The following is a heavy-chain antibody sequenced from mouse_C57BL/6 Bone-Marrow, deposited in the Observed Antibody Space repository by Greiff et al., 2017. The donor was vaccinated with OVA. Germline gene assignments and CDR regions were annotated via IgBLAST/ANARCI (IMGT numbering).Heavy chain of an antibody. CDR2: IDPSDSYT. CDR1: GYTFTSYW. D-gene: IGHD2-4*01. CDR3: TVGLYDDYEGFAY. V-gene: IGHV1-69*01. Sequence: QVQLQQPGAELVMPGASVKLSCKASGYTFTSYWMHWVTQRPGQGLEWIGEIDPSDSYTNYNQKFKGKSTLTVDKSSSTAYMQLSSLTSEDSAVYYCTVGLYDDYEGFAYWGQGTLVTVSA. J-gene: IGHJ3*01.